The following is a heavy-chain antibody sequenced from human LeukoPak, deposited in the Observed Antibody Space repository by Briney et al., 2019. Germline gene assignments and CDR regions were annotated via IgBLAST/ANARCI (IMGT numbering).Heavy chain of an antibody. CDR3: ARDRTSSGWWVHYFDY. CDR1: GFTFSSYG. V-gene: IGHV3-64*01. CDR2: ISSNGGST. Sequence: PGRSLRLSCAASGFTFSSYGMHWVRQAPGKGLEYVSAISSNGGSTYYANSVKGRFTISRDNSKNTLYLQMGSLRAEDMAVYYCARDRTSSGWWVHYFDYWGQGTLVTVSS. J-gene: IGHJ4*02. D-gene: IGHD6-19*01.